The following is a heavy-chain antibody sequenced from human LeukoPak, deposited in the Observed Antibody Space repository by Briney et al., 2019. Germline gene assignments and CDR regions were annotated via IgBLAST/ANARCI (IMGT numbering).Heavy chain of an antibody. CDR3: ARDKSSSWYYYYYHMDV. J-gene: IGHJ6*03. CDR1: GFTFSSYW. D-gene: IGHD6-13*01. Sequence: PGGSLRLSCAASGFTFSSYWMSWVRQAPGKGLEWVANIKQDGSEKYYVDSVKGRFTISRDNAKNSLYLQMNSLRAEDTAVYYCARDKSSSWYYYYYHMDVWGKGTTVTVSS. V-gene: IGHV3-7*01. CDR2: IKQDGSEK.